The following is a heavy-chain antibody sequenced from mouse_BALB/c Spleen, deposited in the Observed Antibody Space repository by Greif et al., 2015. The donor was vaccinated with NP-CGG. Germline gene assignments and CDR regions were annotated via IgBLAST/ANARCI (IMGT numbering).Heavy chain of an antibody. CDR3: ARRGDYDGFDY. J-gene: IGHJ2*01. Sequence: QVQLQQSGAELAKPGASVKMSCKASGYTFTSYWMHWVKQRPGQGLEWIGYINPSTGYTEYNQKFKDKATLTADKSSSTAYMQLSSLTSEDSAVYYCARRGDYDGFDYWGQGTTLTVSP. CDR1: GYTFTSYW. V-gene: IGHV1-7*01. CDR2: INPSTGYT. D-gene: IGHD2-4*01.